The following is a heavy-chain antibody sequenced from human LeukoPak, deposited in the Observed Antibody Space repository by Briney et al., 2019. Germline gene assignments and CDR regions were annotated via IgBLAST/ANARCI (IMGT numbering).Heavy chain of an antibody. D-gene: IGHD6-13*01. J-gene: IGHJ4*02. V-gene: IGHV4-38-2*02. CDR1: GYSISSGYY. Sequence: SETLSLTCAVSGYSISSGYYWGWIRQPPGKGLEWIGSIYHSGSTYYNPSLKSRVTISVDTSKNQFSLKLSSVTAADTAVYYCARDWYSSCWYLDYWGQGTLVTVSS. CDR2: IYHSGST. CDR3: ARDWYSSCWYLDY.